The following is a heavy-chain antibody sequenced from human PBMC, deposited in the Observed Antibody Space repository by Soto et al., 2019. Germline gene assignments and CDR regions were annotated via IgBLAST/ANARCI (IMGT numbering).Heavy chain of an antibody. CDR1: GFTFSNYG. Sequence: ESGGGVVQPGRSLRLYCASSGFTFSNYGMHWVRQAPGKGLEWVALIWYDGTNKYYADSVKGRFTICRDNSKNTLCLQMNSLRAEDTAVNYCARDPYTHCTSTSCYTTYYYYYGMDVWGQGTTVTVSS. V-gene: IGHV3-33*01. CDR3: ARDPYTHCTSTSCYTTYYYYYGMDV. J-gene: IGHJ6*02. D-gene: IGHD2-2*02. CDR2: IWYDGTNK.